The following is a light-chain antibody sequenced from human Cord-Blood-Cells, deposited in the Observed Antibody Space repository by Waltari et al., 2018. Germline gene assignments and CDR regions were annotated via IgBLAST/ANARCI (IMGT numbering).Light chain of an antibody. CDR2: EGS. V-gene: IGLV2-23*01. Sequence: QSALTQPASVSGSPGQSITISCTGNSSDVGSYNLVSCYQQHPGKAPKLMIYEGSKRPSGVSNRFSGSKSGNTASLTISGLQAEDEADYYCCSYAGSSTFYVFGTGTKVTVL. CDR1: SSDVGSYNL. J-gene: IGLJ1*01. CDR3: CSYAGSSTFYV.